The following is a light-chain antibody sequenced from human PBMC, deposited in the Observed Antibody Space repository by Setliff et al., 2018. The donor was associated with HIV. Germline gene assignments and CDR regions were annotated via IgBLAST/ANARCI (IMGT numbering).Light chain of an antibody. CDR1: SSDVGYYNR. Sequence: QSALTQPPSVSGSPGQSVTTSCTGTSSDVGYYNRVSWYQQPPGTVPRLMIYEVSSRPSGVPDRFSGSKSGNTASLTISGLQAEDEADYYCASRTAGSTPYVFGTGTKVTVL. J-gene: IGLJ1*01. CDR2: EVS. CDR3: ASRTAGSTPYV. V-gene: IGLV2-18*02.